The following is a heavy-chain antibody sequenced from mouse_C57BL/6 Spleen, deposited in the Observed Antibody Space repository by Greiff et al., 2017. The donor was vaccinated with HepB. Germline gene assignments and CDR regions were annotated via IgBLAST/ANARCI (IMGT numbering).Heavy chain of an antibody. CDR2: INPNNGGT. J-gene: IGHJ1*03. D-gene: IGHD1-1*01. Sequence: VQLQQSGPELVKPGASVKMSCKASGYTFTDYNMHWVKQSHGKSLEWIGYINPNNGGTSYNQKFKGKATLTVNKSSSTAYMELRSLTSEDSAVYYCAGEGKTTVVAHWYFDVWGTGTTVTVSS. CDR1: GYTFTDYN. V-gene: IGHV1-22*01. CDR3: AGEGKTTVVAHWYFDV.